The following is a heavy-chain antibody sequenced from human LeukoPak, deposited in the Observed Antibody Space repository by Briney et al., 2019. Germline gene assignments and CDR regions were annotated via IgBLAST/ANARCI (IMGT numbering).Heavy chain of an antibody. CDR1: GFTFSTYT. CDR2: IGLSSRTM. J-gene: IGHJ4*02. D-gene: IGHD2-2*01. CDR3: SRSDPALGQRLNFFDS. Sequence: GGSLRLSCAASGFTFSTYTMNWVRQAPGKGLEWVSFIGLSSRTMYYADSVKGRFTVSRDDAKNLLFLQMNTLRADDTAVYYCSRSDPALGQRLNFFDSWGQRTLVIVSS. V-gene: IGHV3-48*01.